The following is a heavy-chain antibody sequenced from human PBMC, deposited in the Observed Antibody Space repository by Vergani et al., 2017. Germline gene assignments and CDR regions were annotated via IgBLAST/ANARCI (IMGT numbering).Heavy chain of an antibody. Sequence: QVQLVQSGAEVKKPGASVKVSCKASGYTFTSYDINWVRQATGQGLEWMGWMNPNSGNTGYAQKFQGRVTMTRNTSISTAYMELSSLRSEDTAVYYCARGITPRGVVPAAMSTWFDPWGQGTLVTVSS. J-gene: IGHJ5*02. V-gene: IGHV1-8*01. CDR2: MNPNSGNT. CDR3: ARGITPRGVVPAAMSTWFDP. CDR1: GYTFTSYD. D-gene: IGHD2-2*01.